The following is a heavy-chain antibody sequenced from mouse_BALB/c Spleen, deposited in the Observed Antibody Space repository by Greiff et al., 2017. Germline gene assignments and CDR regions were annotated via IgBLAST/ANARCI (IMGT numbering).Heavy chain of an antibody. D-gene: IGHD2-4*01. J-gene: IGHJ3*01. CDR2: ISSGGGST. CDR1: GFAFSSYD. CDR3: AREDDCEAWFAY. Sequence: EVKLVESGGGLVKPGGSLKLSCAASGFAFSSYDMSWVRQTPEKRLEWVAYISSGGGSTDYPDTVKGRFTISRDNAKNTLYLQMSSLRSEDTAMYYCAREDDCEAWFAYWGQGTLVTVSA. V-gene: IGHV5-12-1*01.